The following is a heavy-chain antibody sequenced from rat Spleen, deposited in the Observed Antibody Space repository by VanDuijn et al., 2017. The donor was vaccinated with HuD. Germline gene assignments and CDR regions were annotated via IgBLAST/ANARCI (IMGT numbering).Heavy chain of an antibody. D-gene: IGHD1-1*01. CDR3: ARQDYSHYYVMDA. CDR2: ISYEGSST. CDR1: GFTFSNFG. Sequence: EVQLVESGGGLVQPGSPLKLSCAASGFTFSNFGMHWIRQAPTKGLEWVASISYEGSSTYCGDSVKGRFTISRDNAKSTLYLQMNSLRSEDTATYYCARQDYSHYYVMDAWGQGASVTVSS. J-gene: IGHJ4*01. V-gene: IGHV5-22*01.